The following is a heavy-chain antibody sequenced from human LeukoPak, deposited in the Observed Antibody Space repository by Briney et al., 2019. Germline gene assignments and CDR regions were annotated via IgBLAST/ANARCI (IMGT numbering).Heavy chain of an antibody. V-gene: IGHV3-30*03. D-gene: IGHD3-16*01. J-gene: IGHJ3*02. Sequence: PGGSLRLSCAASGFTFSSHDMHWVRQAPGKGLEWVAFISYDGGKKDYADSVKGRFTISRDNAKNSLYLQMNSLRAEDTALYYCARDWVQGAFDIWGQGTMVTVSS. CDR1: GFTFSSHD. CDR2: ISYDGGKK. CDR3: ARDWVQGAFDI.